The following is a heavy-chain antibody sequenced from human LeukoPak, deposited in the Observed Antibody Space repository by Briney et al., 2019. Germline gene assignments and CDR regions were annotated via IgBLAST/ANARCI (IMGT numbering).Heavy chain of an antibody. D-gene: IGHD3-16*01. J-gene: IGHJ6*03. CDR2: IKQDGSEK. CDR3: ARDRGMTVLSYYYHYMDV. V-gene: IGHV3-7*01. Sequence: GRSLRLSCAASGFTFSIYWISWVRQAPGKGLEWVANIKQDGSEKSYVDTLKGRFTMSRDNAKRSLDLQMNSLRAEDTGVYYCARDRGMTVLSYYYHYMDVWGKGTTVTVSS. CDR1: GFTFSIYW.